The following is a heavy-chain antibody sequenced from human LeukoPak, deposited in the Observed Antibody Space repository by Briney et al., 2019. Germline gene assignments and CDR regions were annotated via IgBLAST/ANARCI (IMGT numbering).Heavy chain of an antibody. V-gene: IGHV4-59*01. D-gene: IGHD3-22*01. J-gene: IGHJ4*01. CDR3: ARFIGSSGYYDY. CDR2: IYSTGIT. CDR1: GGSNSGYY. Sequence: SETLSLTCTASGGSNSGYYWSWIRQPPGKGLELIGYIYSTGITYYNPSLTSRVTISVDTSKNQFSLKLSSVTAADTAVYYCARFIGSSGYYDYWGHGTLVTVPS.